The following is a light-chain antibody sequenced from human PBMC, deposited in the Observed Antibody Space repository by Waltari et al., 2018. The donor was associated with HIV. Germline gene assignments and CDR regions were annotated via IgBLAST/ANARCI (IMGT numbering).Light chain of an antibody. CDR3: QSADSSGTYWV. CDR1: ALPKQY. CDR2: KDN. Sequence: SYELTQPPSVSVSPGQTARIICSGEALPKQYAFWYQQKPCQAPVVVIYKDNERPAGLPERFSGSSSGTTVTLTISGGQADDEADYYCQSADSSGTYWVFGGGTKLTVL. V-gene: IGLV3-25*03. J-gene: IGLJ3*02.